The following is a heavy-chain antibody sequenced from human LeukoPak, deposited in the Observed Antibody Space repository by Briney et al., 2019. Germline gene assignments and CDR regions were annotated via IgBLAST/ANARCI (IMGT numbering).Heavy chain of an antibody. CDR1: GFTVSSNY. J-gene: IGHJ4*02. V-gene: IGHV3-53*01. CDR3: ARLGYCTSTSSPDY. CDR2: IYTGGST. Sequence: GGSLRLSCTASGFTVSSNYMSWVRQAPGKGLEWVSVIYTGGSTYYADSVKGRCTISRDDSKNTLYLQMHSLRPEDTAVYYCARLGYCTSTSSPDYWGQGTLVTVSS. D-gene: IGHD2-2*01.